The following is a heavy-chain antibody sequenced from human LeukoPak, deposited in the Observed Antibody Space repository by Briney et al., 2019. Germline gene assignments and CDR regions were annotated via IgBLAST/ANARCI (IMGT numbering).Heavy chain of an antibody. CDR2: ISGSGGST. J-gene: IGHJ4*02. V-gene: IGHV3-23*01. D-gene: IGHD6-19*01. CDR1: GFTFSSYA. CDR3: AKTTTGYSSGRYPGWPVDY. Sequence: GGSLRLSCAASGFTFSSYAMYWVRQAPGKGLEWVSGISGSGGSTYYADSVKGRFTISRDNTKNTVYLQMNSLRAEDTAVYYCAKTTTGYSSGRYPGWPVDYWGQGTLVTVSS.